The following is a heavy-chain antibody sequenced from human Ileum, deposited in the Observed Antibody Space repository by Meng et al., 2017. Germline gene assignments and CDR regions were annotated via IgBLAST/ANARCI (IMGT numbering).Heavy chain of an antibody. J-gene: IGHJ5*01. Sequence: QLQLQDAGRGLASRLGMLSLTFGVSGGSIGMSNWWTWFRQAPGYGLEWLGEIYHSGSPNYNPSLTSRVTISVDKSQNQFSLKLNSVTAADTAVYYCARVVGGPASMSGWFDPWGQGTLVTVSS. CDR1: GGSIGMSNW. V-gene: IGHV4-4*02. D-gene: IGHD2-2*01. CDR2: IYHSGSP. CDR3: ARVVGGPASMSGWFDP.